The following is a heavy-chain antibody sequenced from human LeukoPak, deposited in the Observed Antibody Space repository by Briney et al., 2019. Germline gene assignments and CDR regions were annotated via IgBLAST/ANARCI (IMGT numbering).Heavy chain of an antibody. Sequence: SETLSLTCTVSGGSISSYYWSWIRQPPGKGLEWIGYICYSGSTNYNPSLKSRVTISVDTSKNQFSLKLSSVTAADTAVYYCARVAAAGRSLYWYFDLWGRGTLVTVSS. V-gene: IGHV4-59*01. CDR2: ICYSGST. D-gene: IGHD6-13*01. CDR1: GGSISSYY. CDR3: ARVAAAGRSLYWYFDL. J-gene: IGHJ2*01.